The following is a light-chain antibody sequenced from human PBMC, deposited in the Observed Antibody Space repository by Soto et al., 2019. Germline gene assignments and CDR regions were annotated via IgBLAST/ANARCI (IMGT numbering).Light chain of an antibody. V-gene: IGKV1-27*01. Sequence: DIQMTQSPSSLSASVGDRVTITCRASQGINNYLAWYQQKPGEVPKLLIFAASTLQSGVPSRFSGSGSGTDFPLTISSLQPEDVATYFCQTYYSFPFTFGPGTKVEIK. CDR3: QTYYSFPFT. CDR2: AAS. CDR1: QGINNY. J-gene: IGKJ3*01.